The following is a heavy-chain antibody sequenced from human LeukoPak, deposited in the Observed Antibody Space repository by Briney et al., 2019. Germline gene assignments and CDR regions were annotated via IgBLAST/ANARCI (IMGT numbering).Heavy chain of an antibody. Sequence: SQTLSLTCTVSGGTISSGGYYWSWLRQHPGKGLEWIGYIYDSENTHYISSLKSRVTISVDTSKNQFSLKLSSVTAADTAVYYCARGATVEYFDHWGQGTLVTVSS. J-gene: IGHJ4*02. V-gene: IGHV4-31*03. D-gene: IGHD1-26*01. CDR2: IYDSENT. CDR3: ARGATVEYFDH. CDR1: GGTISSGGYY.